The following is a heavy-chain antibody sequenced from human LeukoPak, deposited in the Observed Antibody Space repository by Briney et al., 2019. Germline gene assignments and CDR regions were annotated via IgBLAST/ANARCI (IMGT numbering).Heavy chain of an antibody. J-gene: IGHJ4*02. D-gene: IGHD2-21*02. CDR1: GYSFTSYW. V-gene: IGHV5-51*01. CDR3: ARPAYCGGDCSNFFDY. Sequence: GESLKISCKGSGYSFTSYWISWVRQMPGKGLEWMGIIYPGDSDTRYSPSFQGQVTISADKSISTAYLQWSSLKASDTAMYYCARPAYCGGDCSNFFDYWGQGTLVTVSS. CDR2: IYPGDSDT.